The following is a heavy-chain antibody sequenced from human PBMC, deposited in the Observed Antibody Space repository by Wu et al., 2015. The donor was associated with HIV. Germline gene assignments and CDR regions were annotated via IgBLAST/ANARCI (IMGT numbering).Heavy chain of an antibody. CDR1: GGIFSNYD. CDR3: ARVGVWDSSGWYPDY. Sequence: QVQLVQSGAEVKKPGSSVKVSCKASGGIFSNYDINWVRQAPGQGLEWMGIINPSGGSTSYAQKFQGRVTMTRDTSTSTVYMELSSLRSEDTAVYYCARVGVWDSSGWYPDYWGQGTLVTVSS. D-gene: IGHD6-19*01. J-gene: IGHJ4*02. CDR2: INPSGGST. V-gene: IGHV1-46*01.